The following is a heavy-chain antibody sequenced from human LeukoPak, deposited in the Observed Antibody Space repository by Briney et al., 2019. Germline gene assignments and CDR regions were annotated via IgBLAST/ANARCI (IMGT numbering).Heavy chain of an antibody. D-gene: IGHD3-22*01. CDR2: ISSSGSTI. V-gene: IGHV3-11*04. CDR1: GFTFSDYY. J-gene: IGHJ4*02. CDR3: AKGYDSRGYWSDY. Sequence: KSGGSLRLSCAASGFTFSDYYMSWIRQAPGKGLEWVSYISSSGSTIYYADSVKGRFTISRDNAKNSLYLQMNSLRAEDTAVYFCAKGYDSRGYWSDYWGQGTLVTVSS.